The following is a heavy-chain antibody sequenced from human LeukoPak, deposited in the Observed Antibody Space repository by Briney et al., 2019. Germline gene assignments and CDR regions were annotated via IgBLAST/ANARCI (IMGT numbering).Heavy chain of an antibody. CDR2: ISWNSDTI. CDR1: GFTFDDYA. Sequence: GGSLRLSCAVSGFTFDDYAMHWVRQVPGKGPEWVSGISWNSDTIGYGDSVKGRFTISRDNAKNSLYLQMNSLRAEDTALYYCATNGGGDSGYGNFDYWGQGTLVTVSS. CDR3: ATNGGGDSGYGNFDY. D-gene: IGHD5-12*01. V-gene: IGHV3-9*01. J-gene: IGHJ4*02.